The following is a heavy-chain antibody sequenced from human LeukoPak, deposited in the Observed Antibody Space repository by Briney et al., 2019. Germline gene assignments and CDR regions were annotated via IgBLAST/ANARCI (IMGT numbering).Heavy chain of an antibody. CDR3: ARDSGAIKYCSSTSCYYYFDY. CDR1: GYTFTSYG. Sequence: ASVKVSCKASGYTFTSYGISWVRQAPGQGLEWMGWISAYNGNTNYAQKLQGRVTMTTDTSTSTAYMELRSLRSDDTAVYYCARDSGAIKYCSSTSCYYYFDYWGQGTLVTVSS. D-gene: IGHD2-2*01. CDR2: ISAYNGNT. J-gene: IGHJ4*02. V-gene: IGHV1-18*01.